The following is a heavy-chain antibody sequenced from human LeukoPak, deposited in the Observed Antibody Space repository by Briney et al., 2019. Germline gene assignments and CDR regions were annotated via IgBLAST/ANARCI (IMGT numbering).Heavy chain of an antibody. V-gene: IGHV4-34*01. D-gene: IGHD3-3*01. CDR1: GGSFSGYY. J-gene: IGHJ3*02. CDR3: ARENYDSAWGAFDI. Sequence: SETLXXTCAVXGGSFSGYYWSWVRQPPGKGLEWIGEINHSGSTNYNPSLKSRVTISVDTSKNQFSLKLSPVTAADTAVYYCARENYDSAWGAFDIWGQGTMVTVSS. CDR2: INHSGST.